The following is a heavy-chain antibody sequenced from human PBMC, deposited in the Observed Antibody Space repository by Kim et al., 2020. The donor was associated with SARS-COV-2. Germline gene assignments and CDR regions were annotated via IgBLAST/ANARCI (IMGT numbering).Heavy chain of an antibody. V-gene: IGHV3-30*02. CDR3: AKGSRRSGKDAFDI. Sequence: ADSVEGRFTISRDNSKNTLYLQMNSLRAEDTAVYYCAKGSRRSGKDAFDIWGQGTMVTVSS. D-gene: IGHD5-12*01. J-gene: IGHJ3*02.